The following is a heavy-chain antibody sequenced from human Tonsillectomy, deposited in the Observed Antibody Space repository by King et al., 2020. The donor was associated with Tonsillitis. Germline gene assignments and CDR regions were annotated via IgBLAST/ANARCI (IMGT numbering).Heavy chain of an antibody. Sequence: VQLVESGGGLVQPGGSLRLSCAASGFTFSSYAMSWVRQAQGKGLEWVSAISGSGDSTFYADSVKGRFTISRDNSKNTLYLEMNSLRAEDTAVYYCAKSLYRSVGAMVQAFDIWGQGTMVTVSS. CDR1: GFTFSSYA. J-gene: IGHJ3*02. CDR3: AKSLYRSVGAMVQAFDI. CDR2: ISGSGDST. V-gene: IGHV3-23*04. D-gene: IGHD1-26*01.